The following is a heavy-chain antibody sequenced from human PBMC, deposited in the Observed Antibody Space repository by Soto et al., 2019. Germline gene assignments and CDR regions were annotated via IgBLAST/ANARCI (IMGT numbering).Heavy chain of an antibody. CDR3: ARVSAMITMIVVANDAFDI. Sequence: TSETLSLTCTVSGDSISSYSWSWIRQPPGKGLEWIGNIHYNGNTKYNPSLKSRVTMSVDTSKNHFSLSLSFVIAADTAVYYCARVSAMITMIVVANDAFDIWGQGTMVT. V-gene: IGHV4-59*12. CDR1: GDSISSYS. CDR2: IHYNGNT. D-gene: IGHD3-22*01. J-gene: IGHJ3*02.